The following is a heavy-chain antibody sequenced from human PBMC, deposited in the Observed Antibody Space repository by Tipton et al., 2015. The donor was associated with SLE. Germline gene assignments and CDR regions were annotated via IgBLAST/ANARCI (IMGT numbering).Heavy chain of an antibody. J-gene: IGHJ2*01. CDR2: IFYSGST. CDR1: GGSISSSNYY. V-gene: IGHV4-39*06. Sequence: TLSLTCTVSGGSISSSNYYWGWFRQPPGKGLERIGSIFYSGSTYYSPSLKSRVTISVDTSKNQFPLKLTSVTAADTAVYYCARRLGGGFSHWYVDLWGRGTLVTVSS. D-gene: IGHD3-10*01. CDR3: ARRLGGGFSHWYVDL.